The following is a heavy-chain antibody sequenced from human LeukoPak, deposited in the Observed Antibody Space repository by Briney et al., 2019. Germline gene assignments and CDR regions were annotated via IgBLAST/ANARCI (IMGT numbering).Heavy chain of an antibody. D-gene: IGHD1-26*01. CDR2: IYYSGST. CDR1: GASISGSTYH. V-gene: IGHV4-39*01. J-gene: IGHJ6*03. Sequence: SETLSLTCNVSGASISGSTYHWSWIRQPPGKGLEWIGSIYYSGSTYYNPSLKSRVTISVDTSKNQFSLKLSSVTAADTAVYYCASHIVGAKGYYYYYMDVWGKGTTVTVSS. CDR3: ASHIVGAKGYYYYYMDV.